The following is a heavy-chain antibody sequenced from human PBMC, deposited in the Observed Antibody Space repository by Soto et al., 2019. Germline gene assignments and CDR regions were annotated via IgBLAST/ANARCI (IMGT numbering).Heavy chain of an antibody. CDR2: IYYSGST. V-gene: IGHV4-39*01. Sequence: SETLSLTCTVSGGSIGSSSYYWGWIRQPPGKGLEWIGSIYYSGSTYYNPSLKSRVTISVDTSKNQFSLKLSSVTAADTAVYYCARSGPKRCSRGSCYSQGSFDYWGQGTLVTVSS. CDR1: GGSIGSSSYY. J-gene: IGHJ4*02. D-gene: IGHD2-15*01. CDR3: ARSGPKRCSRGSCYSQGSFDY.